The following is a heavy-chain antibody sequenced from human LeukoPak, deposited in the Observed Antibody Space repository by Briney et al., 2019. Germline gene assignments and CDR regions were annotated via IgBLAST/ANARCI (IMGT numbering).Heavy chain of an antibody. CDR2: ISAYNGNT. D-gene: IGHD3-9*01. J-gene: IGHJ4*02. Sequence: ASVKVSCKASGYTFTSYGISWVRLAPGQGLEWMGWISAYNGNTNYAQKLQGRVTMTTDTSTSTAYMELRSLRSDDTAVYYCARDVRYFDWLSSVIYYFDYWGQGTLVTVSS. CDR1: GYTFTSYG. CDR3: ARDVRYFDWLSSVIYYFDY. V-gene: IGHV1-18*01.